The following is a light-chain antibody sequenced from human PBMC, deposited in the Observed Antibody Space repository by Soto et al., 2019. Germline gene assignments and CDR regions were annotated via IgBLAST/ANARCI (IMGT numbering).Light chain of an antibody. CDR1: QSVSSTY. CDR3: QQYGSSP. Sequence: VVLTQSPGTLSLSSGERATLSCRASQSVSSTYLAWYQQKPGQAPRLLIYGATSRATGIPDRFSGSVSGTDFTLTISRVEPEDFGVYYCQQYGSSPFGQGTRLEIK. CDR2: GAT. V-gene: IGKV3-20*01. J-gene: IGKJ5*01.